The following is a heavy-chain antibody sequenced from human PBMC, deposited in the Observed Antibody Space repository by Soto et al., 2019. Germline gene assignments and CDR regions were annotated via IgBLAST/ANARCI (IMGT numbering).Heavy chain of an antibody. CDR1: GYTFTNYA. D-gene: IGHD3-3*01. CDR3: ARDPSIQGRSWFDP. Sequence: QVQLVQSGPEVKKPGDSVKVSCKTSGYTFTNYAMYWVRQAPGQRLEWMGWINTGKGNTKYSQKFQGRVTITRDTSASIVYMELSNLKSEDTAIYYCARDPSIQGRSWFDPWGQGTLVTVSS. CDR2: INTGKGNT. V-gene: IGHV1-3*04. J-gene: IGHJ5*02.